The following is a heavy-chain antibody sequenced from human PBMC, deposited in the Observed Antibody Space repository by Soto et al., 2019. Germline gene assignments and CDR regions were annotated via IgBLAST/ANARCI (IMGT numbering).Heavy chain of an antibody. CDR3: ARSITGSTDY. CDR1: GFSLRTSRMC. V-gene: IGHV2-70*01. D-gene: IGHD1-7*01. Sequence: SGPTLVNPTRTLTLTCTFSGFSLRTSRMCVSWIRQPPGKALEWLALIDWDDDKYYSTSLKTRLTISKDTSKNQVVLTMTNMDPVDTAMYYWARSITGSTDYWGQGTLVTVSS. J-gene: IGHJ4*02. CDR2: IDWDDDK.